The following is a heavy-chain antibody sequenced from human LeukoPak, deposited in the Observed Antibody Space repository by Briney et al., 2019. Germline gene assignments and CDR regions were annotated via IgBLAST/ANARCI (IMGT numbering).Heavy chain of an antibody. J-gene: IGHJ4*02. CDR3: ARAPDVLRFLEWLSN. CDR2: IRFDGNEK. Sequence: GGSLRLSCAASGFTFSYYGFHWVRQAPGKGLEWVAFIRFDGNEKYYADSVKGRFTISKDTSRNTLYLQMNSLRAEDTAVYYCARAPDVLRFLEWLSNWGQGTLVTVSS. CDR1: GFTFSYYG. V-gene: IGHV3-30*02. D-gene: IGHD3-3*01.